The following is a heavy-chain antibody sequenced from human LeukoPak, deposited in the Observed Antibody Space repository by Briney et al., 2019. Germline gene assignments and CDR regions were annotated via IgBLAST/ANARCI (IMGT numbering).Heavy chain of an antibody. V-gene: IGHV4-59*01. CDR1: GASISSYY. D-gene: IGHD3-22*01. Sequence: SETLSLTCTVSGASISSYYWSWIRQPPGKGLEWIGDIYYSGSIKYNPPLKSHVTMSVDTSKNQFSLKLSSVTAADTAIYYCARENPSGYYNRPIDYWGQGTLVTVSS. CDR2: IYYSGSI. J-gene: IGHJ4*02. CDR3: ARENPSGYYNRPIDY.